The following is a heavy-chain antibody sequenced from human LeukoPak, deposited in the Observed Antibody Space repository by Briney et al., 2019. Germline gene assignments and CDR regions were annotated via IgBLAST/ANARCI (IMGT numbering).Heavy chain of an antibody. D-gene: IGHD2-15*01. J-gene: IGHJ4*02. CDR2: IYSGGST. V-gene: IGHV3-53*01. Sequence: PGGSLRLSCAASGFTVSSNYMSWVRQAPGKGLGWVSLIYSGGSTNYADSVQGRFTISRDNSKNTLYLQMNSLRAEDTAVYYCRTGYCSGGTCQPPYFDYWGQGTLVTVSS. CDR1: GFTVSSNY. CDR3: RTGYCSGGTCQPPYFDY.